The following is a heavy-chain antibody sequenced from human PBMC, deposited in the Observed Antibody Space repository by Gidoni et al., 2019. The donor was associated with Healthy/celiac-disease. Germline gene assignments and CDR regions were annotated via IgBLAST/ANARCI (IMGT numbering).Heavy chain of an antibody. V-gene: IGHV4-34*01. CDR3: ARGGPYSSSSGFWFDP. D-gene: IGHD6-6*01. Sequence: QVQLQQWGAGLLKPSETLSLTCAVYGGSFSGYYWSWIRQPPGKGLEWIGEINHSGSTNYNPSLKSRVTISVDTSKNQFSLKLSSVTAADTAVYYCARGGPYSSSSGFWFDPWGQGTLVTVSS. J-gene: IGHJ5*02. CDR2: INHSGST. CDR1: GGSFSGYY.